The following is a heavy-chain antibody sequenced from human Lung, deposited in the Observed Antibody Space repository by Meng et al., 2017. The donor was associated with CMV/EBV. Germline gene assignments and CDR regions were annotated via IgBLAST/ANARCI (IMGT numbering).Heavy chain of an antibody. CDR2: IVPMFGTA. V-gene: IGHV1-69*13. CDR3: ARGSVVGAMGFDY. CDR1: GDSFSSYT. D-gene: IGHD2-21*01. Sequence: SVXVSXXASGDSFSSYTFSWVRQAPGQGLEWMGEIVPMFGTANSAQKFQGRVTITADESTTTAYMELSSLRSDDTALYFCARGSVVGAMGFDYWGQGTLVTVSS. J-gene: IGHJ4*02.